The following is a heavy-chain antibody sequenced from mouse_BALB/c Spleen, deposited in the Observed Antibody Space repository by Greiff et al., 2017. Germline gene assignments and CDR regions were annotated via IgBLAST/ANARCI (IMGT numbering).Heavy chain of an antibody. CDR1: GFTFSSYG. CDR2: ISSGGSYT. D-gene: IGHD2-4*01. V-gene: IGHV5-6*01. CDR3: ARQGDYFAY. J-gene: IGHJ3*01. Sequence: EVKLMESGGDLVKPGGSLKLSCAASGFTFSSYGMSWVRQTPDKRLEWVATISSGGSYTYYPDSVKGRFTISRDNAKNTLYLQMSSLKSEDTAMYYCARQGDYFAYWGQGTLVTVSA.